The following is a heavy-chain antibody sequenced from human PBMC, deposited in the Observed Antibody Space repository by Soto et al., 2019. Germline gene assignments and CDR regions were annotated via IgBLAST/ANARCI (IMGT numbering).Heavy chain of an antibody. V-gene: IGHV1-8*02. D-gene: IGHD6-13*01. CDR1: GYTFINFD. Sequence: QVQLVQSGAEVKEPGASVRVSCKASGYTFINFDISWVRQAAGQGLEWLGWMNPGSGKTGYASKFQGRVAMTRDASTGTSHLELSSMTSDDTYVYYCARMASAGTLNWFDPWGQGPLVNVSS. CDR2: MNPGSGKT. CDR3: ARMASAGTLNWFDP. J-gene: IGHJ5*02.